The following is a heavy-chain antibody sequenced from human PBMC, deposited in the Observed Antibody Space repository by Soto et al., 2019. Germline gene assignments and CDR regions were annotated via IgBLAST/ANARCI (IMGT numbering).Heavy chain of an antibody. J-gene: IGHJ6*03. Sequence: EVQLVESGGSLVQPGGSLRLSCAASGFTFSSYAMHWVRQAPGKGLEYVSAISSNGGSTYYANSVKGRFTISRDNSKNTLYLQMGSLRAEDMAVYYCARVGGSGSYYYYYMDVWGKGTTVTVSS. CDR3: ARVGGSGSYYYYYMDV. CDR1: GFTFSSYA. V-gene: IGHV3-64*01. D-gene: IGHD3-10*01. CDR2: ISSNGGST.